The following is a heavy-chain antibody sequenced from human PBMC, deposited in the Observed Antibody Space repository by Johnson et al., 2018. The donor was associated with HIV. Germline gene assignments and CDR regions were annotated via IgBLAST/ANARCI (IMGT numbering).Heavy chain of an antibody. CDR2: ISGSGGST. V-gene: IGHV3-23*04. CDR3: AKDSELRYFDWLHDAFDI. CDR1: GFTFDDYG. D-gene: IGHD3-9*01. Sequence: VQLVESGGGVVRPGGSLRLSCAASGFTFDDYGMSWVRQAPGKGLEWVSGISGSGGSTYYADSVKGRFPISRDNSKNTLYLQMNSLRAEDTAVYYCAKDSELRYFDWLHDAFDIWGQGTMVTVSS. J-gene: IGHJ3*02.